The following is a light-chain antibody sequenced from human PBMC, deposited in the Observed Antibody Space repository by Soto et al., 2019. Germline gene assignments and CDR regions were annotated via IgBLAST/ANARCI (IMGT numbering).Light chain of an antibody. CDR2: KAS. CDR3: QHYNSYSEA. CDR1: QTISSW. V-gene: IGKV1-5*03. J-gene: IGKJ1*01. Sequence: DIQMTQSPSTLSGSVGDRVTITCRASQTISSWLAWYQQKPGKAPKLLIYKASTLKSGVPSRFSGSRSGTEFTLTISSLQPDDFATYYCQHYNSYSEAFGHGTKVDI.